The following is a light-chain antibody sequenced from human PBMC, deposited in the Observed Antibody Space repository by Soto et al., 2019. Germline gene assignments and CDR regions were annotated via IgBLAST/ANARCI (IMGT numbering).Light chain of an antibody. CDR2: EVS. Sequence: QCARKQVASGSGVAGRGITISCTGTSSDVGAYDYVSWYQQHPGKAPKVMIYEVSNWPSGVSNRFSGSKSGNTASLTISGLQAEDEAEYHCSSYTTSSTLVFGTGTKVTVL. J-gene: IGLJ1*01. V-gene: IGLV2-14*01. CDR3: SSYTTSSTLV. CDR1: SSDVGAYDY.